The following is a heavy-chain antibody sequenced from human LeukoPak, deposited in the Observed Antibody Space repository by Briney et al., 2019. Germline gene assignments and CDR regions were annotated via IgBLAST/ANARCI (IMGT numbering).Heavy chain of an antibody. Sequence: SQTLSLTCTVSGGSISSYYWSWIRQPPGKGLEWIGYIYYSGSTNYNPSLKSRVTISVDTSKNQFSLKLSSVTAADTAVYYCARGVRDYYDSSGYSNFDYWGQGTLVTVPS. CDR3: ARGVRDYYDSSGYSNFDY. D-gene: IGHD3-22*01. CDR2: IYYSGST. CDR1: GGSISSYY. V-gene: IGHV4-59*01. J-gene: IGHJ4*02.